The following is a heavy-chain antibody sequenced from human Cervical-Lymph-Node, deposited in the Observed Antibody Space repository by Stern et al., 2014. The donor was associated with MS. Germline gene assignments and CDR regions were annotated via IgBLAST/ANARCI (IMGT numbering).Heavy chain of an antibody. Sequence: EVQLVESGGGLVQPGGSLKLSCAASGFTFSGSTIHWVRQASGKGLEWVGRIRSKGMSYSTAESASVRGRFTITRDDSKNTAYLQLNSLKTEDTAMYYCTRLSYSGYDPDDNWGQGTLVTVSS. V-gene: IGHV3-73*01. J-gene: IGHJ4*02. CDR1: GFTFSGST. D-gene: IGHD5-12*01. CDR3: TRLSYSGYDPDDN. CDR2: IRSKGMSYST.